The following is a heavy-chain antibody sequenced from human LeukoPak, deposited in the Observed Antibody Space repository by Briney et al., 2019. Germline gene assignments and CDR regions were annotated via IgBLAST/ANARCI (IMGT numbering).Heavy chain of an antibody. J-gene: IGHJ5*02. D-gene: IGHD6-13*01. Sequence: PSQTLSLTCTVSGGSISSGGYYWSWIRQHPGKGLEWIGYIYYSGSTYYNPSLKSRVTISVDTSKNQFSLKLSSVTAADTAVYYCARVGYTHINVHPWGQGTLVTVSS. V-gene: IGHV4-31*03. CDR1: GGSISSGGYY. CDR2: IYYSGST. CDR3: ARVGYTHINVHP.